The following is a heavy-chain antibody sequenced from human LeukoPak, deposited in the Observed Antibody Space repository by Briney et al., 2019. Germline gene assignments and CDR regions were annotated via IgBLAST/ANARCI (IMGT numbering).Heavy chain of an antibody. CDR3: ARERAPVSDGGAPGDY. CDR1: GFTFSSYG. D-gene: IGHD1-26*01. J-gene: IGHJ4*02. V-gene: IGHV3-30*19. Sequence: GGSLRLSCAASGFTFSSYGMHWVRQAPGKGLEWVAVIWYDGSNKYYADSVKGRFTISRDNSKNTLYLQMNSLRAEDTAVYYCARERAPVSDGGAPGDYWGQGTLVTVSS. CDR2: IWYDGSNK.